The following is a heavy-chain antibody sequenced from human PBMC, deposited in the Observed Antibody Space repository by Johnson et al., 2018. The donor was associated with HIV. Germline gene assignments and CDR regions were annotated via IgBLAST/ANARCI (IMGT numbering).Heavy chain of an antibody. V-gene: IGHV3-11*04. CDR3: AKDVGKGYNRWSAFEL. CDR2: ISSSGSTI. Sequence: QVQLVESGGGLVKPGGSLRLSCAASGFTFTDYYMNWMRQAPGKGLEWVSHISSSGSTIYYADSVKGRFTISRDNSQNTLYLYMSSLRVEDAGVYYCAKDVGKGYNRWSAFELWGQGTMVTVSS. J-gene: IGHJ3*01. D-gene: IGHD5-24*01. CDR1: GFTFTDYY.